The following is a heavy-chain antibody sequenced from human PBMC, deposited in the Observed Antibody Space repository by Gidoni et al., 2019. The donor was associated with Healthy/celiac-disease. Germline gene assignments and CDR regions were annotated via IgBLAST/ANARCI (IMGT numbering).Heavy chain of an antibody. J-gene: IGHJ4*02. CDR3: AKAYYYGSATDY. CDR2: ISYDGSNK. Sequence: QVQLVESGGGVVQPGRSLRLSCAASGFTFSSYGMHWVRQAPGKGLEWVAVISYDGSNKYYADSVKGRFTISRDNSKNTLYLQMNSLRAEDTAVYYCAKAYYYGSATDYWGQGTLVTVSS. D-gene: IGHD3-10*01. CDR1: GFTFSSYG. V-gene: IGHV3-30*18.